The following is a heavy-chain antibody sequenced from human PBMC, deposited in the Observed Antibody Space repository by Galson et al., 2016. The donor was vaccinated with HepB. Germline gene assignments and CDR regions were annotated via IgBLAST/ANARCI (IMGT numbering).Heavy chain of an antibody. CDR3: ARDCGFGGGLDY. CDR1: GFTFSQYW. D-gene: IGHD2-21*01. V-gene: IGHV3-11*01. CDR2: TIVNGSAR. J-gene: IGHJ4*02. Sequence: SLRLSCAASGFTFSQYWMTWVRQAPGKGLEGVSYTIVNGSARYSADSVKGRVTMTRDTSTSTAHMELSSLTSDDTAVYYCARDCGFGGGLDYWGQGTLVTVSS.